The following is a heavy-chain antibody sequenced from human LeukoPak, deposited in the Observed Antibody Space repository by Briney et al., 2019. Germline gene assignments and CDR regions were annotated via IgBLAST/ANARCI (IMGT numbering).Heavy chain of an antibody. CDR1: GGSVSSGGYY. V-gene: IGHV4-61*10. Sequence: SETLSLTCTVSGGSVSSGGYYWSWIRQPAGKGLEWIGRIYTSGSSNYNPSLKSRVTISVDTSKNQFYLKLSSVTAADTAVYYCARDGYSGSDALWGQGTLVTVSS. D-gene: IGHD5-12*01. CDR3: ARDGYSGSDAL. CDR2: IYTSGSS. J-gene: IGHJ4*02.